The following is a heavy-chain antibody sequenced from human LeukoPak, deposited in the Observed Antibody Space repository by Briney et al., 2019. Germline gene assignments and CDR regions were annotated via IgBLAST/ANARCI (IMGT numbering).Heavy chain of an antibody. D-gene: IGHD2-15*01. Sequence: GGSLRLSCAASGLIFSSFFLNWVRLTPGGELEWVACISLDGSETFYMDSVRGRFTISRDNTEKSLYLQMNSLRAEDTAVYFCVRDLGHSRHYFEYWGQGALVTVSS. CDR1: GLIFSSFF. J-gene: IGHJ4*02. CDR3: VRDLGHSRHYFEY. CDR2: ISLDGSET. V-gene: IGHV3-7*01.